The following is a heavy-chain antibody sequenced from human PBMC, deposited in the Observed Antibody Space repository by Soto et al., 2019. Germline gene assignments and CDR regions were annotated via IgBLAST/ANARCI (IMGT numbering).Heavy chain of an antibody. CDR1: GGSISSGGYY. Sequence: SETLSLTCTVSGGSISSGGYYWSWIRQHPGKGLEWIGYIYYSVSTYYNPSLKSRVTISVDTSKNQFSLKLSSVTAVDTAVYYCARFTMIVAEAAFDIWGQGTMVTVSS. D-gene: IGHD3-22*01. CDR3: ARFTMIVAEAAFDI. J-gene: IGHJ3*02. CDR2: IYYSVST. V-gene: IGHV4-31*03.